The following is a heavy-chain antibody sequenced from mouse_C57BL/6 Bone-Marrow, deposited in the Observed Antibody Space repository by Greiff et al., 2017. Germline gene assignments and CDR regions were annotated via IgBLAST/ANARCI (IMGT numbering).Heavy chain of an antibody. J-gene: IGHJ2*01. V-gene: IGHV1-64*01. D-gene: IGHD1-1*01. CDR2: IHPNSGST. CDR1: GYTFTSYW. Sequence: VQLQQPGAELVKPGASVKLSCKASGYTFTSYWMHWVKQRPGQGLEWIGMIHPNSGSTNYNEKFKSKATLTVDKSSSTAYMQLSSLTSEDSAVYYCARGTTVVAYYFDYWGQGTTLTVSS. CDR3: ARGTTVVAYYFDY.